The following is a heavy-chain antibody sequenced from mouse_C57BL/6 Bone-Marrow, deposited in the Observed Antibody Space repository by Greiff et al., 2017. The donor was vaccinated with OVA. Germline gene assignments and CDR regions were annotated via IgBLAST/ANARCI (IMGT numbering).Heavy chain of an antibody. Sequence: QVQLKQPGAELVKPGASVKVSCKASGYTFTNYWMHWVKQRHGQGLEWIGRIHPSDSDTNYNQKFKGKATLTVDKSSSTAYMQLSSLTSEDSAVYYCAIGCSSSFYYAKDYWGQGTSVTVSS. CDR2: IHPSDSDT. CDR3: AIGCSSSFYYAKDY. D-gene: IGHD1-1*01. CDR1: GYTFTNYW. J-gene: IGHJ4*01. V-gene: IGHV1-74*01.